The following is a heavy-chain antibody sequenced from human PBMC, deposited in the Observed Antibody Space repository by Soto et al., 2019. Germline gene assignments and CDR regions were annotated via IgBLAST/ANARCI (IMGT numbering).Heavy chain of an antibody. J-gene: IGHJ6*02. CDR2: IYYSGST. CDR3: ARLRNAARNYYYYGMDV. CDR1: GGSISSSSYY. D-gene: IGHD6-6*01. V-gene: IGHV4-39*01. Sequence: SETLSLTCTVSGGSISSSSYYWGWIRQPPGKGLEWIGSIYYSGSTYYNPSLKSRVTISVDTSKNQFSLKLSSVTAADTAVYYCARLRNAARNYYYYGMDVWGQGTTVTVSS.